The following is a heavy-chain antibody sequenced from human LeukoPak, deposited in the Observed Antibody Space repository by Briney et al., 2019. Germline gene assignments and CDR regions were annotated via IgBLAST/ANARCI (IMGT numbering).Heavy chain of an antibody. J-gene: IGHJ4*02. Sequence: GGSLRLSCAASGFTFSSYAMSWVRQAPGKGLEWVSAISGSGGSTYYADSMKGRFTISRDNSKNTLYLQMNSLRAEDTAVYYCARVFSSSWKGGFDYWGQGTLVTVSS. V-gene: IGHV3-23*01. CDR3: ARVFSSSWKGGFDY. CDR2: ISGSGGST. D-gene: IGHD6-13*01. CDR1: GFTFSSYA.